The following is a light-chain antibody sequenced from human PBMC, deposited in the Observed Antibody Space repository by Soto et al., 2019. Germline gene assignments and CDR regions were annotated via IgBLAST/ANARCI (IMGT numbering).Light chain of an antibody. CDR1: QSVSRN. J-gene: IGKJ1*01. CDR3: QQYNDWWT. CDR2: GAS. Sequence: TQSPATLSVSPGDRATLSCRASQSVSRNLAWYQQKPGQAPRLLIYGASTRATGVPARFSGSGSGTEFTLTIRSLQSEDFAVYFCQQYNDWWTFGQGTKVEIK. V-gene: IGKV3-15*01.